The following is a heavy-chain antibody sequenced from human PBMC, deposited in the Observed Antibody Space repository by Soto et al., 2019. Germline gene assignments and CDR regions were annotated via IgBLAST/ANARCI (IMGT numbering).Heavy chain of an antibody. CDR2: IYYSGST. J-gene: IGHJ6*02. V-gene: IGHV4-59*07. CDR3: ARSSSPHYFYYYYYGMDV. Sequence: SYTLSPTCTFFVASIGSCYLSCIRHPLGKGLEWIGYIYYSGSTNYNPSLKSRVTISVDTSKNQFSLKLSSVTAADTAVYYCARSSSPHYFYYYYYGMDVWGQGTTVTVSS. D-gene: IGHD6-13*01. CDR1: VASIGSCY.